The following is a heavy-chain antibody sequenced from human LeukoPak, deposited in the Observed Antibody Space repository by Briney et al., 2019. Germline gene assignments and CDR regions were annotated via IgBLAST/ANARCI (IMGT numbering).Heavy chain of an antibody. J-gene: IGHJ4*02. Sequence: GGSLRLSCAASGFTFSSYAISWVRQAPGKGLEWVSAISGSGGSTYYADSVKGRFTISRDNSKNTLYLQMNSLRAEDTAVYYSPNGNWNYPLDYWGQGTLVTVSS. D-gene: IGHD1-7*01. CDR1: GFTFSSYA. V-gene: IGHV3-23*01. CDR3: PNGNWNYPLDY. CDR2: ISGSGGST.